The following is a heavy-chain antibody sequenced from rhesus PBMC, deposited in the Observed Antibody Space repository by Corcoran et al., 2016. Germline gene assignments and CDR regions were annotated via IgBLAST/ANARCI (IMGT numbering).Heavy chain of an antibody. CDR1: GYSISSGYY. V-gene: IGHV4S7*01. Sequence: QVQLQESGPGVVKPSETLSLTCAGSGYSISSGYYWSWFRQPPGKGLEWIGYIYVSNGSTNYTPSLKNRVTISKDPSKNQFSLKLSSVTAADTAVYYCARVGSGYSIDFDYWGQGVLVTVSS. D-gene: IGHD5-24*01. J-gene: IGHJ4*01. CDR2: IYVSNGST. CDR3: ARVGSGYSIDFDY.